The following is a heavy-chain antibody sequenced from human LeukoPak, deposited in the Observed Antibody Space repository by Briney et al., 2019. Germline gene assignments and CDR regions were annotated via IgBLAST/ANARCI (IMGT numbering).Heavy chain of an antibody. D-gene: IGHD6-19*01. CDR1: GGSFSGYY. J-gene: IGHJ4*02. CDR3: ARGQVYSGWFDY. Sequence: SETLSLTCAVYGGSFSGYYWSWIRQPPGKGLEWIGEINHSGSTNYNPSLKSRVTISVDTSKNQFSLKLSSVTAADTAVYHCARGQVYSGWFDYWGQGTLVTVSS. V-gene: IGHV4-34*01. CDR2: INHSGST.